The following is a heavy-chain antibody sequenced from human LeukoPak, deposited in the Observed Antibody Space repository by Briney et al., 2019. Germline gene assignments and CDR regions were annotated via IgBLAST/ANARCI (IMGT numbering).Heavy chain of an antibody. CDR1: GYSFTSYW. CDR2: IYPGDSDT. CDR3: ARLHPYGDYGTNWFDP. J-gene: IGHJ5*02. D-gene: IGHD4-17*01. V-gene: IGHV5-51*01. Sequence: PGESLKISCKGSGYSFTSYWIGWVRQMPGKGLEWMGIIYPGDSDTRYSPSFQGQVTISADKSISTAYLQWSSLKASDTAMYYCARLHPYGDYGTNWFDPWGQGTLVTVSS.